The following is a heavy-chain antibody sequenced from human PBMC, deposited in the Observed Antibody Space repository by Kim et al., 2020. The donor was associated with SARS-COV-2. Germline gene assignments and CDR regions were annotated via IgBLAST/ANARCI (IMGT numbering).Heavy chain of an antibody. D-gene: IGHD5-12*01. CDR1: GFTFSDYY. CDR2: ISSSGSTI. Sequence: GGSLRLSCAASGFTFSDYYMSWIRQAPGKGLEWVSYISSSGSTIYYADSVKGRFTISRDNAKNSLYLQMNSLRAEDTAVYYCARDSEVDSLLYGMDVWGQGTTVTVSS. CDR3: ARDSEVDSLLYGMDV. V-gene: IGHV3-11*01. J-gene: IGHJ6*02.